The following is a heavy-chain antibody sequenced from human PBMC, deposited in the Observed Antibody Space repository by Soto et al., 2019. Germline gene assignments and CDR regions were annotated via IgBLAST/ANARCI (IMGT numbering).Heavy chain of an antibody. CDR2: IYYTGST. CDR3: AGAPNWAYFDL. D-gene: IGHD7-27*01. Sequence: SETLSLTCTVSSGSISTYYWSWIRQPPGKGLEWIGYIYYTGSTNYNPSLKTRVAISMDTSKNQFSLNLSSVTAADTAVYYCAGAPNWAYFDLWGLGTLVTVSS. CDR1: SGSISTYY. V-gene: IGHV4-59*01. J-gene: IGHJ4*02.